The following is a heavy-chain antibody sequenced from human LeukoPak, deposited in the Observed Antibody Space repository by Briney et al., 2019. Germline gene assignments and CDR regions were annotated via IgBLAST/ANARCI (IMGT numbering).Heavy chain of an antibody. Sequence: GASVKVSCKASGYTFTSYYMHWVRQAPGQGLEWMGIINPSGGSTSYAQKLQGRVTMTTDTSTSTAYMELRSLRSDDTAVYYCARGIRGYSSRKTPGVYYYYMDVWGKGTTVTISS. CDR1: GYTFTSYY. J-gene: IGHJ6*03. CDR3: ARGIRGYSSRKTPGVYYYYMDV. CDR2: INPSGGST. V-gene: IGHV1-46*01. D-gene: IGHD6-13*01.